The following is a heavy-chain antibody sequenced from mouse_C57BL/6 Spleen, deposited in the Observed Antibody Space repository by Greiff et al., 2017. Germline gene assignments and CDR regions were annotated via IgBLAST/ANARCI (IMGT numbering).Heavy chain of an antibody. D-gene: IGHD1-2*01. CDR2: IDPETGGT. V-gene: IGHV1-15*01. J-gene: IGHJ4*01. CDR3: TRTTTAQMDY. CDR1: GYTFTDYE. Sequence: VQLQQSGAELVRPGASVTLSCKASGYTFTDYEMHWVKQTPVHGLEWIGAIDPETGGTAYNQKFKGKAILTADKSSSTAYMELRSLTSEDSAVXYCTRTTTAQMDYWGQGTSVTVSS.